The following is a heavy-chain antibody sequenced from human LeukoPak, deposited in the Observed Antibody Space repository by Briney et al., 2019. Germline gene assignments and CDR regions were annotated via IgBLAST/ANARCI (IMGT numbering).Heavy chain of an antibody. Sequence: SETLSLTCTVSSGSISTSNYYWGWIRQPPGKGLEWIGSIYHSGSTYYNPSLKSRVTISVDTSKNQFSLKLSSVTAADTAVYYCARYGSGSYYYYMDVWGKGTTVTVSS. CDR3: ARYGSGSYYYYMDV. D-gene: IGHD3-10*01. J-gene: IGHJ6*03. V-gene: IGHV4-39*07. CDR2: IYHSGST. CDR1: SGSISTSNYY.